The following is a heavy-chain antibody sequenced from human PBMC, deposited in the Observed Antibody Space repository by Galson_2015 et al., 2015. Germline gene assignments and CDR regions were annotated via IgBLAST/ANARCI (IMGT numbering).Heavy chain of an antibody. Sequence: SLRLSCAASGFTFSSYAMHWVRQAPGKGLEWVAVISYDGSNKYYADSVKGRFTISRDNSRNTLYLQMNSLRAEDTAVYYCARGHGAYDRVFDYWGQGTLVTVSS. CDR3: ARGHGAYDRVFDY. CDR2: ISYDGSNK. J-gene: IGHJ4*02. V-gene: IGHV3-30-3*01. CDR1: GFTFSSYA. D-gene: IGHD4-17*01.